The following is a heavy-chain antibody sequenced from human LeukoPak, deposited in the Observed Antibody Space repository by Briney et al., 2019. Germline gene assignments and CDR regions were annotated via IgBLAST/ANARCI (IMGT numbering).Heavy chain of an antibody. CDR2: IYTSGST. Sequence: SETLSLTCTVSGVPISSYYWSWIRQPPGKGLEWIGYIYTSGSTNYNPSLKSRVTISVDTSKNQFSLKLSSVTAADTAVYYCARLDSGYDAFDIWGQGTMVTVSS. V-gene: IGHV4-4*09. CDR3: ARLDSGYDAFDI. CDR1: GVPISSYY. D-gene: IGHD5-12*01. J-gene: IGHJ3*02.